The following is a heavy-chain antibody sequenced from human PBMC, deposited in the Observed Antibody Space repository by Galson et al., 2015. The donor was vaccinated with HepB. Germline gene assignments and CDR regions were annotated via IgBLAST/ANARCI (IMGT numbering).Heavy chain of an antibody. D-gene: IGHD6-25*01. Sequence: SLRLSCAASGFTFSDDYMSWIRQAPGKGLEWVSYINDSGSYTNLADSVKGRFTISRDNAKKSLYLQMNSLRAEDTAVYFCARARGSGPGAHFDYWGQGTVVTVSS. CDR2: INDSGSYT. CDR1: GFTFSDDY. CDR3: ARARGSGPGAHFDY. J-gene: IGHJ4*02. V-gene: IGHV3-11*05.